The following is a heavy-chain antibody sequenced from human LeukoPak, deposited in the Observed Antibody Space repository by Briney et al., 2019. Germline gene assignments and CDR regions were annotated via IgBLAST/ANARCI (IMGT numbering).Heavy chain of an antibody. J-gene: IGHJ4*02. CDR3: AKDRSRYDSSAYDFDY. Sequence: GGSLRLSCAASGFTFSSYSMNWVRQAPGKGLEWVSSISSSSSYIYYADSVKGRFTISRDNAKNSLYLQMNSLRAEDTAVYYCAKDRSRYDSSAYDFDYWGQGTLVTVSS. CDR2: ISSSSSYI. CDR1: GFTFSSYS. D-gene: IGHD3-22*01. V-gene: IGHV3-21*04.